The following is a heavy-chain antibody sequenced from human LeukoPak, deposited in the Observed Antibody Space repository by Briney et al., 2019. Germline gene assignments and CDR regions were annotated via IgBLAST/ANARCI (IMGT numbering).Heavy chain of an antibody. CDR2: ISSSSSYI. Sequence: PGGSLSLSCAASGFTFSNYNMNWVRQAPGKRLEWVSSISSSSSYIYYADSVKGRFTISRDNTKNSLYLQMNSLRAEDTAVYYCSRDSPYGTAGYWGQGTLVTVSS. D-gene: IGHD2-8*02. CDR3: SRDSPYGTAGY. J-gene: IGHJ4*02. CDR1: GFTFSNYN. V-gene: IGHV3-21*01.